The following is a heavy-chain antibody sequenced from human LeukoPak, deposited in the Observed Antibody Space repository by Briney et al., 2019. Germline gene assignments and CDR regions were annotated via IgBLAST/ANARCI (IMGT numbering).Heavy chain of an antibody. CDR3: AREGLASSGWFWFDP. Sequence: GASVKVSCKASGYTFSSYYVHWVRQAPGQGLEWMGWINPNSGGTNYAQKFQGRVTMTRDTSISTAYMELSRLRSDDTAVYYCAREGLASSGWFWFDPWGQGTLVTVSS. V-gene: IGHV1-2*02. CDR2: INPNSGGT. CDR1: GYTFSSYY. D-gene: IGHD6-19*01. J-gene: IGHJ5*02.